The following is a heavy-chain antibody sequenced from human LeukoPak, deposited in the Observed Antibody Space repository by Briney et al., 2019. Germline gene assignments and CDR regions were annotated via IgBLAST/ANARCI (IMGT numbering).Heavy chain of an antibody. D-gene: IGHD4-11*01. CDR3: ARLTYDDYNNNYYFDY. Sequence: PSETLSLTCTVSGGSISGDYWSWIRQPPGKGLEWIGYIYYSGSTNYNPPLKSRVTMSVDMSKNQFSLKLSSVTAADTAVYYCARLTYDDYNNNYYFDYWGQGTLVAVSS. J-gene: IGHJ4*02. V-gene: IGHV4-59*08. CDR2: IYYSGST. CDR1: GGSISGDY.